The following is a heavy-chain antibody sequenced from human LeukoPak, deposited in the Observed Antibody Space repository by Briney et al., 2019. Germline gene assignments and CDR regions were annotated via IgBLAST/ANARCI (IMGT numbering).Heavy chain of an antibody. J-gene: IGHJ6*03. CDR2: ISGSGGST. CDR3: AKDLGERGYVYYYMDV. Sequence: GGSLRLSCAASGFTFSRYWMSWVRQAPGKGLEWVSAISGSGGSTYYADSVKGRFTISRDNSKNTLYLQMNSLRAEDTAVYYCAKDLGERGYVYYYMDVWGKGTTVTVSS. CDR1: GFTFSRYW. V-gene: IGHV3-23*01. D-gene: IGHD5-12*01.